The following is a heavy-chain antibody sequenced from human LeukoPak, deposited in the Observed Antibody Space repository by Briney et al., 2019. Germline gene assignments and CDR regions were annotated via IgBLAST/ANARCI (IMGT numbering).Heavy chain of an antibody. CDR2: IYIGGST. CDR1: GFIVSSNY. D-gene: IGHD6-6*01. Sequence: GGSLRLSCAASGFIVSSNYISWVRQAPGKGLQWVSVIYIGGSTFYADSVKGRFTISRHDSKNTVYLQMNSLRTEDTAVYYCAKSRSSLGPSSLDYWGQGALVTVSS. V-gene: IGHV3-53*04. CDR3: AKSRSSLGPSSLDY. J-gene: IGHJ4*02.